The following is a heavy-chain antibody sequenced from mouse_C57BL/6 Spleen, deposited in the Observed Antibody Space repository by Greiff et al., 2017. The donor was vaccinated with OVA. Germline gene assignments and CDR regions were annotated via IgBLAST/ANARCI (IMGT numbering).Heavy chain of an antibody. D-gene: IGHD2-4*01. Sequence: VKLVESGPGLVAPSQSLSITCTVSGFSLTSYAISWVRQPPGKGLEWLGVIWTGGGTNYNSALKSRLSISKDNSKSQVFLKMNSLQTDDTARYYCASHYDYDAWFAYWGQGTLVTVSA. CDR1: GFSLTSYA. J-gene: IGHJ3*01. CDR3: ASHYDYDAWFAY. V-gene: IGHV2-9-1*01. CDR2: IWTGGGT.